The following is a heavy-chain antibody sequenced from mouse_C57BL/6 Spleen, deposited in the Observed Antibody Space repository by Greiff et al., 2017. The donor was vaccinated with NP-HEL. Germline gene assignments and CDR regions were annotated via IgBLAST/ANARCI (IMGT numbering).Heavy chain of an antibody. CDR1: GYTFTSYW. CDR3: ARWGSNSWFAY. V-gene: IGHV1-69*01. CDR2: IDPSDSYT. D-gene: IGHD2-5*01. Sequence: QVQLQQPGAELVMPGASVKLSCKASGYTFTSYWMHWVKQRPGQGLEWIGEIDPSDSYTNYNQKFKGKSTLTVDKSSSTAYMQLSSLTSEDSAVYYGARWGSNSWFAYWGQGTLVTVSA. J-gene: IGHJ3*01.